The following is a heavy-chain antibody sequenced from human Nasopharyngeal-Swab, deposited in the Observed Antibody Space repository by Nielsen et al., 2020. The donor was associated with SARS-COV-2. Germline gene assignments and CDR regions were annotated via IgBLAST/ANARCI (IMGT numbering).Heavy chain of an antibody. Sequence: ASVKISCKASGETFTSYAMNWVRQAPGQGLEWMGWINTNTGNPTYAQGFTGRFVFSLDTSVSTAYLQISSLKAEDTAVYYCATRGKYSWTNYYYYGMDVWGQGTTVTVSS. CDR2: INTNTGNP. CDR3: ATRGKYSWTNYYYYGMDV. V-gene: IGHV7-4-1*02. J-gene: IGHJ6*02. D-gene: IGHD1-26*01. CDR1: GETFTSYA.